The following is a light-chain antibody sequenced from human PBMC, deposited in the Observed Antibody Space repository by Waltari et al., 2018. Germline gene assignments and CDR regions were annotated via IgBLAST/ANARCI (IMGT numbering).Light chain of an antibody. Sequence: EIVMTQSPATLSVSPGERATLSCRASQSVSSNLAWYQQKPGQAPRFLMYGASTRATGIPGRCSGSGSGTEFTLTISSLQSEDFAVYYCQQYKNWPPSPWTFGQGTKVEIK. CDR1: QSVSSN. CDR3: QQYKNWPPSPWT. J-gene: IGKJ1*01. CDR2: GAS. V-gene: IGKV3-15*01.